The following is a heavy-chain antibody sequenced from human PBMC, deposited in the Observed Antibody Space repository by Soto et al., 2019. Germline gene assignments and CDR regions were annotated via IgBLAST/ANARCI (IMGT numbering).Heavy chain of an antibody. CDR1: GFTFSSYA. D-gene: IGHD5-12*01. Sequence: PGGSLILSCSASGFTFSSYAMHWVRQAPGKGLEYVSAISSNGGSTYYADSVKGRFTISRDNSKNTLYLQMSSLRAEDTAVYYCVKDQGGYSGYVFDYWGQGTLVTVSS. J-gene: IGHJ4*02. V-gene: IGHV3-64D*06. CDR2: ISSNGGST. CDR3: VKDQGGYSGYVFDY.